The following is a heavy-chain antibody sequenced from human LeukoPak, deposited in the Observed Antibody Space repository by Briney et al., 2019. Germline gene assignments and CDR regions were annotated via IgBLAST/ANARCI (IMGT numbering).Heavy chain of an antibody. CDR1: DASTSTFH. Sequence: SATLSSTSTVADASTSTFHCTWFRQPGEKTLKWIGLISSSGSTLFNPTIKTRVAMSLDPTTNPPSLWLTSLTAVDTAMYYCSRKNGEYWGERTLVTVSS. V-gene: IGHV4-4*07. CDR3: SRKNGEY. J-gene: IGHJ4*02. D-gene: IGHD3-10*01. CDR2: ISSSGST.